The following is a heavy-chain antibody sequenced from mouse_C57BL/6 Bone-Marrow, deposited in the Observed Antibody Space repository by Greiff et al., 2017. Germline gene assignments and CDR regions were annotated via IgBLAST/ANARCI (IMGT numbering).Heavy chain of an antibody. J-gene: IGHJ3*01. CDR3: AKPWFAY. Sequence: EVKLVESGGGLVKPGGSLKLSCAASGFTFSSYTMSWVRQTPDKRLEWVATISSGGSYTYYPDSVKGRFTISRDNAKNTLYLQMSSLKSEDTAMYYCAKPWFAYWGQGTLVTVSA. V-gene: IGHV5-6*03. CDR2: ISSGGSYT. CDR1: GFTFSSYT.